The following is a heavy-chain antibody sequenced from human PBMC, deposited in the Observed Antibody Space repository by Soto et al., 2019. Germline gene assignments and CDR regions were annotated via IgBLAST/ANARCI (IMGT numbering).Heavy chain of an antibody. Sequence: TLSLTCTVSGGSISSYYWSWIRQPPGKGLEWIGYIYYSGSTNYNPSLKSRVTISVDTSKNQFSLKLSSVTAADTAVYYCARGYYDFWSGYYLGPRYYYGMDVWGQGTTVTVSS. CDR1: GGSISSYY. CDR3: ARGYYDFWSGYYLGPRYYYGMDV. V-gene: IGHV4-59*01. J-gene: IGHJ6*02. CDR2: IYYSGST. D-gene: IGHD3-3*01.